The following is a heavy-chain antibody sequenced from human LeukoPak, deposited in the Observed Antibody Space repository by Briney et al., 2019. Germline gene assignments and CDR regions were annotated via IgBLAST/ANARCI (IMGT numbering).Heavy chain of an antibody. D-gene: IGHD3-10*01. J-gene: IGHJ6*03. V-gene: IGHV3-23*01. CDR2: ISGSGGST. CDR3: ANQPGTYYHYMDV. CDR1: GFTFSSYA. Sequence: PGGSLRLSCAASGFTFSSYAMSWVRQAPGKGLEWVSAISGSGGSTYYADSVKGRFTISRDNSKDTLYLQMNSLRAEDTAVYYCANQPGTYYHYMDVWGKGTTVTVSS.